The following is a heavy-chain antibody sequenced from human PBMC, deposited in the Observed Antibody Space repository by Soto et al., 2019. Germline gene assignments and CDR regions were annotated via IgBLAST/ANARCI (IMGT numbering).Heavy chain of an antibody. D-gene: IGHD3-22*01. CDR1: GFTFTSSA. J-gene: IGHJ4*02. V-gene: IGHV1-58*01. CDR3: AGGDSSGYYFDY. Sequence: QMQLVQSGPEVKKPGTSVKVSCKASGFTFTSSAVQWVRQARGQRLEWIGWIVVGSGNTNYAQKFQERVTITRDMSTSTAYMELSSLRSEDTAVYYCAGGDSSGYYFDYWGQGTLVTVSS. CDR2: IVVGSGNT.